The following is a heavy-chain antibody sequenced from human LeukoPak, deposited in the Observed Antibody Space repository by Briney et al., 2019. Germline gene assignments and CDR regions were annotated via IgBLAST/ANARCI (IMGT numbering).Heavy chain of an antibody. CDR1: GFTFDDHA. D-gene: IGHD3-16*02. Sequence: PGGSLRLSCAASGFTFDDHAMHWVRQAPGKGLEWVSSMSSSGSHIYYADSMKGRFTISRDNAKNSLYLQMNSLRAEDTAVYYCARSDIWGSYRFLDYWGQGALVTVSS. CDR3: ARSDIWGSYRFLDY. CDR2: MSSSGSHI. V-gene: IGHV3-21*04. J-gene: IGHJ4*02.